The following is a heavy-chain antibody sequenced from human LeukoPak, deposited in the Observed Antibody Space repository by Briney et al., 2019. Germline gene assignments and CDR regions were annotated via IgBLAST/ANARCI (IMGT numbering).Heavy chain of an antibody. Sequence: SETLSLTCTVSGGSINTYYGSWIRQPPGKGLEWIGYIYYSGSTKYNPSLERRISISVDTSRNQFSLRLSSVTAADRAVYYCARGPGSRYLDYWGQGILVTVSS. D-gene: IGHD3-10*01. CDR2: IYYSGST. V-gene: IGHV4-59*01. CDR1: GGSINTYY. J-gene: IGHJ4*02. CDR3: ARGPGSRYLDY.